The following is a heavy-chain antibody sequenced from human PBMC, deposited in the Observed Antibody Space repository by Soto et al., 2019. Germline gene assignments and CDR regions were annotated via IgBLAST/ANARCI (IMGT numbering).Heavy chain of an antibody. J-gene: IGHJ6*02. CDR3: ASSYYGSGSYWFYGMDV. V-gene: IGHV1-69*06. D-gene: IGHD3-10*01. Sequence: QVQLVQSGAEVKKPGSSVKVSCKASGGTFGNSAISWVRQAPGQGLEWMGGIIPSFATGNSAPEFQGRLTITADKSTTTAYMELGSLRSEDTAVYYCASSYYGSGSYWFYGMDVWGQGTTVTVSS. CDR2: IIPSFATG. CDR1: GGTFGNSA.